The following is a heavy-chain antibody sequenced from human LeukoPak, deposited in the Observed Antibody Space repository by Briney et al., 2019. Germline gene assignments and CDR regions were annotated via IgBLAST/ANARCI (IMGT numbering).Heavy chain of an antibody. J-gene: IGHJ6*03. CDR1: GGSFSGYY. D-gene: IGHD2-2*01. V-gene: IGHV4-34*01. CDR2: INHSGST. Sequence: PSETLSLTCAVYGGSFSGYYWSWIRQPPGKGLEWIGEINHSGSTNYNPSLKSRVTISVDTSKNQFSLKLSSVTAADTAVYYCARHRPYCSSTSCYAPYYYYMDVWGKGTTVTISS. CDR3: ARHRPYCSSTSCYAPYYYYMDV.